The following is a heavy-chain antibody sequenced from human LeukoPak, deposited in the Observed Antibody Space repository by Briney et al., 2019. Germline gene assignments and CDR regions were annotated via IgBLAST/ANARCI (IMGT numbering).Heavy chain of an antibody. V-gene: IGHV3-7*01. J-gene: IGHJ4*02. CDR3: ASLDTAMSPLFG. CDR1: GFSFSRYW. CDR2: IKQDGSEK. Sequence: PGGSLRLSCVVSGFSFSRYWISWVRQAPGKGLEWAANIKQDGSEKYYVDSVKGRFTISRDNAKNSLYLQMNSLRAEDTAVYYCASLDTAMSPLFGWGQGTLVTVSS. D-gene: IGHD5-18*01.